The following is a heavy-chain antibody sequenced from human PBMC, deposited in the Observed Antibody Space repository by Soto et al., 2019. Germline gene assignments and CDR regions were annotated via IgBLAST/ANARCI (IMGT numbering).Heavy chain of an antibody. CDR3: AREHMVRGVIDIHWFDP. Sequence: SETLSLTCTVSGGSISSSSYYWGWIRQPPGKGLEWIGSIYYSGSTYYNPSLKSRVTISVDTSKNQFSLKLSSVTAADTAVYYCAREHMVRGVIDIHWFDPWGQGTLVTVSS. D-gene: IGHD3-10*01. CDR2: IYYSGST. J-gene: IGHJ5*02. V-gene: IGHV4-39*07. CDR1: GGSISSSSYY.